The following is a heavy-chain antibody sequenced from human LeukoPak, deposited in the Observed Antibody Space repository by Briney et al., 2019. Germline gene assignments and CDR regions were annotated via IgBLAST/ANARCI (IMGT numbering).Heavy chain of an antibody. CDR3: ARGSGYSYNEYFFDN. Sequence: SETLSLTCTVSGGSISSNSYYWDWIRQPPGKGLEWIGSIYYSGSTYYNPSLKSRVTMSVDTSKNQFSLKLSSVTAADTALYYCARGSGYSYNEYFFDNWGQGTLVTVSS. V-gene: IGHV4-39*07. CDR1: GGSISSNSYY. D-gene: IGHD5-18*01. J-gene: IGHJ4*02. CDR2: IYYSGST.